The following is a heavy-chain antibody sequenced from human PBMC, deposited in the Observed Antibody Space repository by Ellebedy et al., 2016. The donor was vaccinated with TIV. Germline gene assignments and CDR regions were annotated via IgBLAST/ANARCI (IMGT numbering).Heavy chain of an antibody. CDR2: LNHDSTAI. J-gene: IGHJ4*02. Sequence: GESLKISRAASGFAFKSNAMHWVRQAPGKGLQWISYLNHDSTAIQYADSVKGRFTISRDNAKNSLYLQMNSLRAEDTSVYYCARDLSRTYTIEYWGQGTLVTVSS. V-gene: IGHV3-48*04. CDR3: ARDLSRTYTIEY. CDR1: GFAFKSNA. D-gene: IGHD3-16*01.